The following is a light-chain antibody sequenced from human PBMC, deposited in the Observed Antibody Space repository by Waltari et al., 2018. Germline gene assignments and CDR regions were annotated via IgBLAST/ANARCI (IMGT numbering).Light chain of an antibody. CDR1: QSVLYRSNNKNY. J-gene: IGKJ3*01. V-gene: IGKV4-1*01. CDR2: WAS. Sequence: DIVVTQSPDSLAVYLGERATINCHSSQSVLYRSNNKNYLPWYQQKPRQPPKLLIYWASTRESGVPDRFSGSGSGKDFTLTSSSLQAEDVAVYYCQQYYNTIFTFGPGTKVDLK. CDR3: QQYYNTIFT.